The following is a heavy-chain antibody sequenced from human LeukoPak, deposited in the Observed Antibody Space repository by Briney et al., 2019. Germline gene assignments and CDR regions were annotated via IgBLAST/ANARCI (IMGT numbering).Heavy chain of an antibody. CDR3: ARLNSSGWYRADYYYYMDV. Sequence: SETLSLTCTVSGGSISSYYWNWIRQPPGKGLEWIGSISYSGSTNYNPSLASRVTISVDPSKNQFSLKLSSVTAADTAVYYCARLNSSGWYRADYYYYMDVWGKGTTVTVSS. V-gene: IGHV4-59*12. D-gene: IGHD6-19*01. CDR1: GGSISSYY. J-gene: IGHJ6*03. CDR2: ISYSGST.